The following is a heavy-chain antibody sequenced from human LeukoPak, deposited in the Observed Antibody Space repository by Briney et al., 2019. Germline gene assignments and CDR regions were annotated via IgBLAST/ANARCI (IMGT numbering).Heavy chain of an antibody. V-gene: IGHV1-2*02. CDR2: INPNSGGT. D-gene: IGHD3-10*01. J-gene: IGHJ6*03. Sequence: ASVKVTCKASGYTFTGYYMHWVRQAPGQGLEWMGWINPNSGGTKYAQKFQGRVTMTRDTSFSTAYMELSRLRSDDTAVYYCARDAVVGWVRGVITYYMDVWGKGTTVTISS. CDR1: GYTFTGYY. CDR3: ARDAVVGWVRGVITYYMDV.